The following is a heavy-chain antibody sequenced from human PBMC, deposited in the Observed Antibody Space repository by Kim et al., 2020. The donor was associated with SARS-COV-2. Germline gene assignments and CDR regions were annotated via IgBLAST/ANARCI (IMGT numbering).Heavy chain of an antibody. D-gene: IGHD3-22*01. CDR2: IYYSGST. J-gene: IGHJ4*02. CDR1: GGSVSSGSYY. CDR3: ARDAVSNYYDSSGSFSPPH. Sequence: SETLSLTCTVSGGSVSSGSYYWSWIRQPPGKGLEWIGYIYYSGSTNYNPSLKSRVTISVDTSKNQFSLKLSSVTAADTAVYYCARDAVSNYYDSSGSFSPPHWGQGTLVTVSS. V-gene: IGHV4-61*01.